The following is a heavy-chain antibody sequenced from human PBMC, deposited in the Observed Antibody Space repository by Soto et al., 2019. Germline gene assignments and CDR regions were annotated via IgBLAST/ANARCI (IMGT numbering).Heavy chain of an antibody. CDR1: GGSISSGNDY. Sequence: QVQLQESGPGLVKPSQTVSLTCTVSGGSISSGNDYWSWIRQPPGKGLEWIGYIHYGGNTNYNPSRKSPLTMSLDTSQNLFSLKLSSVTAANTAVYYCARDQGYHYDSWGQGILVTVSS. CDR3: ARDQGYHYDS. J-gene: IGHJ5*01. D-gene: IGHD2-15*01. V-gene: IGHV4-30-4*08. CDR2: IHYGGNT.